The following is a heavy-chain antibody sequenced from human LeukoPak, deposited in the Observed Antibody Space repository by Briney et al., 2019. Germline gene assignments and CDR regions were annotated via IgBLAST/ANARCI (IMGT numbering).Heavy chain of an antibody. D-gene: IGHD1-26*01. CDR3: AKGEVGATLDYFDY. CDR1: GFTFCSYG. Sequence: GGSLRLSCAASGFTFCSYGMHWVRQAPGKGLEWVAFIRYDGSNKYYADSVKGRFTISRDNSKNTLYLQMNSLRAEDTAVYYCAKGEVGATLDYFDYWGQGTLVTVSS. CDR2: IRYDGSNK. V-gene: IGHV3-30*02. J-gene: IGHJ4*02.